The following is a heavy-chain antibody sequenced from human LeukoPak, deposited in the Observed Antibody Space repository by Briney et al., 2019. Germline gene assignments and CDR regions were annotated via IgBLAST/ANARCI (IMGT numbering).Heavy chain of an antibody. CDR1: GGSISSYY. J-gene: IGHJ4*02. CDR3: ARGYYDSSGYYGIDY. V-gene: IGHV4-59*01. Sequence: SETLSLTCTVSGGSISSYYWSWIRQPPGKGLEWIGYIYYSGSTNYNPSLKSRVTISVDTSKNQFSLKLSSVTAADTAVYYCARGYYDSSGYYGIDYWGQGTLGTVSS. CDR2: IYYSGST. D-gene: IGHD3-22*01.